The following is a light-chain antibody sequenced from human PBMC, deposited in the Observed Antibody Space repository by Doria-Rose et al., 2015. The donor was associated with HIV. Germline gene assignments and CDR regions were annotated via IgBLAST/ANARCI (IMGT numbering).Light chain of an antibody. CDR1: RSLVPG. CDR3: QQYNTYFKT. Sequence: DLRWKQSPSTLSALVGDRVAPTCRARRSLVPGLGRYQQKPGKAPKLLIYKASSLESGVPSRFEGSGSGTEFTLTISSLQPDDFATYYCQQYNTYFKTFGQGTKLEIK. J-gene: IGKJ2*01. CDR2: KAS. V-gene: IGKV1-5*03.